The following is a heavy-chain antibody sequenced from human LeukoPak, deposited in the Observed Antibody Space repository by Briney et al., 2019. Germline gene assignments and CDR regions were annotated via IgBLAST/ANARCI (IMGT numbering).Heavy chain of an antibody. V-gene: IGHV4-39*01. Sequence: SETLSLTCTVSGGSISSSSYYWGWIRQPPGKGLEWFGSSYYSGTNYYNPSLKSRASISVDTSKNQFSLKLSSVTAADTAVYYCARRVSSSWSDYFDYWGQGTLVTVSS. CDR2: SYYSGTN. CDR3: ARRVSSSWSDYFDY. D-gene: IGHD6-13*01. CDR1: GGSISSSSYY. J-gene: IGHJ4*02.